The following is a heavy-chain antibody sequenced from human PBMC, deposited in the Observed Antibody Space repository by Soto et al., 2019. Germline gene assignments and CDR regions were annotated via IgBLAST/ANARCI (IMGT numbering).Heavy chain of an antibody. CDR2: ISYDGSYR. Sequence: QEQLVESGGGVVQPGRSLRLSCAASGVALTPYAMHWVRQAPGKGLEWVAIISYDGSYRSYGDSVKGRFTISRDNSENSLSLQMDPLRSEDTAVYYCARDCDRVGGSYLWKFDLLRRGTLVTVYS. J-gene: IGHJ2*01. V-gene: IGHV3-30-3*01. CDR1: GVALTPYA. D-gene: IGHD1-26*01. CDR3: ARDCDRVGGSYLWKFDL.